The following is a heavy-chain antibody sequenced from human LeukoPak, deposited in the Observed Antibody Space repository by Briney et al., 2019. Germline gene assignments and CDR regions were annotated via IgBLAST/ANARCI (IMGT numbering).Heavy chain of an antibody. J-gene: IGHJ5*02. CDR3: ARVVPRRYYDQPSNKFDP. CDR2: ISTSDGTT. V-gene: IGHV3-23*01. D-gene: IGHD3-22*01. Sequence: GGSLRLSCAASAFTFSSYAMSWVRQAPGKGLEWVSSISTSDGTTYYADSVKGRFTISRDNSKNTLYLQMNSLRAEDAAIYYCARVVPRRYYDQPSNKFDPWGQGTLVTVSS. CDR1: AFTFSSYA.